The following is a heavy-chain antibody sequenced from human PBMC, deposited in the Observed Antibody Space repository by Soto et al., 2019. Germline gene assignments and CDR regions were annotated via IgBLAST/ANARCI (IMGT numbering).Heavy chain of an antibody. CDR3: ARHDVGSHSPKNFDY. Sequence: SETLSLTCTVSGGSISSSSYYWGWIRQPPGKGLEWIGSIYYSGSTYYNPSLKSRVTISVDTSKNQFSLKLSSVTAADTAVYYCARHDVGSHSPKNFDYWGQGTLVTVSS. CDR2: IYYSGST. V-gene: IGHV4-39*01. D-gene: IGHD1-26*01. CDR1: GGSISSSSYY. J-gene: IGHJ4*02.